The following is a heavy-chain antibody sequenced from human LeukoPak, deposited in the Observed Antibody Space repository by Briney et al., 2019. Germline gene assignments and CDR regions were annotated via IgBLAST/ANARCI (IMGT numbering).Heavy chain of an antibody. Sequence: KPSETLSLTCTVSGGSISSYYWSWIRQPPGKGLEWIGYIYYSGSTNCNPSLKSRATISVDTSKNQFSLKLSSVTAADTAVYYCARVKNSGYDQYYFDYWGQGTLVTVSS. CDR1: GGSISSYY. V-gene: IGHV4-59*01. CDR3: ARVKNSGYDQYYFDY. CDR2: IYYSGST. D-gene: IGHD5-12*01. J-gene: IGHJ4*02.